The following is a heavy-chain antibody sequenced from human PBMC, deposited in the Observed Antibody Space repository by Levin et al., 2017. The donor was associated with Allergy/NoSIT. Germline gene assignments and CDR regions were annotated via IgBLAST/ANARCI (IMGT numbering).Heavy chain of an antibody. D-gene: IGHD3-16*01. J-gene: IGHJ6*03. CDR1: GGSIHTYY. Sequence: SSETLSLTCTVSGGSIHTYYWSWLRQPPGKGLEWIGFIYYRGNTNYNSSLKGRAAISVDTSKNLFSLNLNSVTAADTAVYFCARGAWDYYYMDVWGKGTTVTVSS. V-gene: IGHV4-59*01. CDR2: IYYRGNT. CDR3: ARGAWDYYYMDV.